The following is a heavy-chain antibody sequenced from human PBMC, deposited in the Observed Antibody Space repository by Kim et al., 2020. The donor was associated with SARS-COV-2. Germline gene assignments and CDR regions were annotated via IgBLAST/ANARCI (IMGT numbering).Heavy chain of an antibody. D-gene: IGHD1-26*01. V-gene: IGHV4-59*08. J-gene: IGHJ4*02. Sequence: SETLSLTCTVSGGSISSNYWSWIRQPPGKGLEWIGYIYYSGSTSYNPSLKSRVTISVDTSKNQFSLKLSSVTAADTAVYYCARLRPGYSGSYYGGFDYWGQGTLVSVSS. CDR2: IYYSGST. CDR1: GGSISSNY. CDR3: ARLRPGYSGSYYGGFDY.